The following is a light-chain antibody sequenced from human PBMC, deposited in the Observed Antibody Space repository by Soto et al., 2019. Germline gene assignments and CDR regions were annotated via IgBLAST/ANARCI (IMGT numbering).Light chain of an antibody. V-gene: IGKV4-1*01. CDR2: WPS. CDR3: QQYYSTPWT. CDR1: QSVLYSSNNKNY. Sequence: DIVMTQSPDSLAVSLGERATINCKSSQSVLYSSNNKNYLAGYHQKPGQPPKLLIYWPSTRESGVPYRFSGSGSGKDFTLTISSLQAEDVAVYYCQQYYSTPWTFGQGTKVEIK. J-gene: IGKJ1*01.